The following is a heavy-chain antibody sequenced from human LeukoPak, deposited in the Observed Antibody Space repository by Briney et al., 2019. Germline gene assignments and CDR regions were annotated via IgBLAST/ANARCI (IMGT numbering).Heavy chain of an antibody. CDR1: GYTFTIYG. D-gene: IGHD3-22*01. Sequence: AAVKVTCKAAGYTFTIYGNSWVRQAQAQGHEWMGWTCACNGNTNYAHKLQGRVTMTTDTSTSTAYSELRSLRSDDTAVYYCARDPFPTYYYDSSGYSDTNWFDPWGQGTLVTVSS. V-gene: IGHV1-18*01. J-gene: IGHJ5*02. CDR2: TCACNGNT. CDR3: ARDPFPTYYYDSSGYSDTNWFDP.